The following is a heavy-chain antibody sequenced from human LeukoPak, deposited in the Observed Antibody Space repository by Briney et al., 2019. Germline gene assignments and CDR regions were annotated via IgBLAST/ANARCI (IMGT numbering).Heavy chain of an antibody. CDR2: TSAHNDDT. J-gene: IGHJ4*02. D-gene: IGHD1-1*01. CDR3: ARDWDCRNGYFDP. CDR1: GYTFTSYG. V-gene: IGHV1-18*01. Sequence: ASLSLSCKASGYTFTSYGISWVRQAPGQGLEWMGWTSAHNDDTNYAATLQGRLTMTTDISMSTAYMELTSLRSDDTAVYYCARDWDCRNGYFDPWGQGTLVIVSS.